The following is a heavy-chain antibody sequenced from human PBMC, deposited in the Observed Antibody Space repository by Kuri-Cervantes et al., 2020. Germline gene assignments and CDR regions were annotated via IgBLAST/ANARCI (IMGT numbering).Heavy chain of an antibody. Sequence: GSLRLSCAVYGGSFSGYYWSWIRQPPGKGLEWIGENNHSGSTNYNPALKSRVTIPVDTSKNQFYLKLSSVTAADTAVYYGARRAVGVTRALRDWGQGTLVTVSS. D-gene: IGHD3-10*01. CDR2: NNHSGST. CDR3: ARRAVGVTRALRD. V-gene: IGHV4-34*01. J-gene: IGHJ4*02. CDR1: GGSFSGYY.